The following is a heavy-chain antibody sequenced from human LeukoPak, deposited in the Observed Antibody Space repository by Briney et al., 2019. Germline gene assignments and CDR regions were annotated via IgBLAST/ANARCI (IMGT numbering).Heavy chain of an antibody. CDR1: GGSFSGYY. CDR3: ARELLWFGEPRPLSWYYMDV. CDR2: INHSGST. D-gene: IGHD3-10*01. V-gene: IGHV4-34*01. J-gene: IGHJ6*03. Sequence: PSETLSLTCAVYGGSFSGYYWSWIRQPPGKGLEWIGEINHSGSTNYNPSLKSRVPISVDTSKNQFSLKLSSVTAADTAVYYCARELLWFGEPRPLSWYYMDVWGKGTTVTVSS.